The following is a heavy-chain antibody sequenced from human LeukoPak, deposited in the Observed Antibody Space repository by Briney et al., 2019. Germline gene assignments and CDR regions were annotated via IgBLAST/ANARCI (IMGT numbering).Heavy chain of an antibody. CDR2: IYSGGST. CDR3: ARGEPYGFWSGYPDY. D-gene: IGHD3-3*01. Sequence: GGSLRLSCAASGFTVSSNYMSWVRQAPGKGLEWVSVIYSGGSTYYADSVKGRFTISRDNSKNTLYLQMNSLRAEDTAVYYCARGEPYGFWSGYPDYWGQGTLVTVSS. J-gene: IGHJ4*02. V-gene: IGHV3-66*02. CDR1: GFTVSSNY.